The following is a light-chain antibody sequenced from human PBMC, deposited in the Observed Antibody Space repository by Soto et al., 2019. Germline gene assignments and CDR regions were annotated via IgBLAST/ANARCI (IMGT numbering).Light chain of an antibody. CDR1: SSDVGGYNY. CDR2: EVS. V-gene: IGLV2-14*01. J-gene: IGLJ1*01. CDR3: SSYTSSSADG. Sequence: QSALTQPASVSGSPGQSITISCTRTSSDVGGYNYVSWYQQHPGKAPKLMIYEVSNRPSGVSNRFSGSKSGNTASLTISGLQAEDEADYYCSSYTSSSADGFGTGTKVTVL.